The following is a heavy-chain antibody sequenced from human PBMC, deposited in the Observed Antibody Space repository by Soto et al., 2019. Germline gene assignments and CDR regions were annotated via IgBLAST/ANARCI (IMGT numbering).Heavy chain of an antibody. V-gene: IGHV3-33*01. D-gene: IGHD3-10*01. CDR2: IWYDGSNK. J-gene: IGHJ4*02. CDR1: GFTFSSYG. Sequence: QVQLVESGGGVVQPGRSLRLSCAASGFTFSSYGMHWVRQAPGKGLEWVAVIWYDGSNKYYADSVKGRFTISRDNSKNTLYLQMNSLRAEDTAVYYCARETYYYGSGSYRSNFDYWGQGTLVTVSS. CDR3: ARETYYYGSGSYRSNFDY.